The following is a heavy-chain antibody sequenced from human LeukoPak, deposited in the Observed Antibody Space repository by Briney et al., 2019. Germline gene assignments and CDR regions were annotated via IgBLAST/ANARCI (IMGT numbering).Heavy chain of an antibody. CDR1: GYTFTGYY. J-gene: IGHJ3*02. CDR2: INPSSGGT. D-gene: IGHD3-3*01. CDR3: ARLTYYDFWSGYNYAFDI. Sequence: ASVKVSCKASGYTFTGYYMHWVRQAPGQGLEWMGWINPSSGGTNYAQKFQGRVTMTRDASISTAYMELSRLRSDDTAVYYCARLTYYDFWSGYNYAFDIWGQGTMVTVSS. V-gene: IGHV1-2*02.